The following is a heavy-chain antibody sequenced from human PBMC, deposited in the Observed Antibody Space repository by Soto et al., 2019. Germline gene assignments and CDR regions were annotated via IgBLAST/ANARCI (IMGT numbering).Heavy chain of an antibody. CDR3: ARDSPSPPYFLDY. CDR1: GYTFTNSD. CDR2: MSPSSGNT. V-gene: IGHV1-8*01. D-gene: IGHD1-26*01. J-gene: IGHJ4*02. Sequence: ASVKVSFKASGYTFTNSDVNWVRQVPGQGLEWMGWMSPSSGNTGYAQKFQGRVTLTRDTSMNTAYMELRSLTFEDTAVYYCARDSPSPPYFLDYWGQGTLVTVSS.